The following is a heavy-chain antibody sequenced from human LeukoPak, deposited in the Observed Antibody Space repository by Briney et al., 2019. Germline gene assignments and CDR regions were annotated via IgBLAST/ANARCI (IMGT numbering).Heavy chain of an antibody. D-gene: IGHD3-22*01. CDR2: ISSSSSYI. CDR1: QFTFSDYS. J-gene: IGHJ4*02. Sequence: KPGGSLRLSCAASQFTFSDYSMNWVRQAPGKGLEWVSSISSSSSYIYYADSVKGRFTISRDNAKNSLYLQMNSLRAENTAVYYCARVVPFYDSSGYYWVYFDYWGQGTLVTVSS. CDR3: ARVVPFYDSSGYYWVYFDY. V-gene: IGHV3-21*01.